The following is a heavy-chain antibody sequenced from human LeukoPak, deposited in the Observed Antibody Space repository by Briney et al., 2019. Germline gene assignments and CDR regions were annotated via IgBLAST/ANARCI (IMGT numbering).Heavy chain of an antibody. J-gene: IGHJ6*02. CDR2: IKQDGSER. CDR1: GFTFSSYA. CDR3: ARGYPPPTYYYDSSGYYPDV. Sequence: PGGSLRLSCAASGFTFSSYAMTWVRQAPGKGLEWVANIKQDGSERYYVDSVKGRFTLSRDNAKNSLYLQMNSLRAEDTAVYYCARGYPPPTYYYDSSGYYPDVWGQGTTVTVSS. V-gene: IGHV3-7*03. D-gene: IGHD3-22*01.